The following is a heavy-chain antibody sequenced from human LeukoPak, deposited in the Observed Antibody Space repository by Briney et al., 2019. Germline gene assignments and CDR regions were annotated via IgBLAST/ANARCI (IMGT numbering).Heavy chain of an antibody. CDR2: IYYSGST. D-gene: IGHD3-22*01. Sequence: PSETLSLTCTVSGGSISSYYWSWIRQPPGKGLEWIGYIYYSGSTNYNPSLKSRVTISVDTSKNQFSLKLSSVTAADTAVYYCARDNDQYYYDSSGYYTYFDYWGQGTLVTVSS. V-gene: IGHV4-59*13. CDR3: ARDNDQYYYDSSGYYTYFDY. CDR1: GGSISSYY. J-gene: IGHJ4*02.